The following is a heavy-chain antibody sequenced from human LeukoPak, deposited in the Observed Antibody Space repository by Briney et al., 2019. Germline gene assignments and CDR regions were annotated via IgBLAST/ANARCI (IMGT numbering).Heavy chain of an antibody. CDR1: GFTFSTYA. J-gene: IGHJ4*02. V-gene: IGHV3-23*01. CDR2: ISGSGGIT. D-gene: IGHD6-19*01. CDR3: AKGDYTSGWTD. Sequence: GGSLRLSCAASGFTFSTYAMNWVRQAPGKGLEWVSAISGSGGITKYTDSVKGRFTVSRDNSKNTLYLQMNSLRAEDTAVYYCAKGDYTSGWTDWGQGTLVTVSS.